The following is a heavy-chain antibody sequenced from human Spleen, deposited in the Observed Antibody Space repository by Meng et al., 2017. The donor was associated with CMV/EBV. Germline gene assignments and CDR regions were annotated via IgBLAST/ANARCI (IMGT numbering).Heavy chain of an antibody. CDR3: ARREGRFDS. J-gene: IGHJ4*02. V-gene: IGHV1-18*01. Sequence: KVSCKASGYPFTSYGISWVRQAPGQGLEWLGWTSTYNGITNYAQNLQDRVTMTTDTSTSTAYMELRRLRYDDTAVYYCARREGRFDSWGQGTLVTVSS. CDR1: GYPFTSYG. CDR2: TSTYNGIT.